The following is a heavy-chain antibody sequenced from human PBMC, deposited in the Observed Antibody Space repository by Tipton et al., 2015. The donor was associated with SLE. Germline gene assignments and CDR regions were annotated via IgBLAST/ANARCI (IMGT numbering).Heavy chain of an antibody. CDR2: INHSGST. CDR3: ARGGLTYGYYYYGMDV. CDR1: GGSFSDYY. V-gene: IGHV4-34*01. J-gene: IGHJ6*02. D-gene: IGHD2-21*02. Sequence: TLSLTCAVYGGSFSDYYWSWIRQPPGKGLEWIGEINHSGSTNYNPSLKSRVTISVDTSKNQFSLKLSSVTAADTAVYYCARGGLTYGYYYYGMDVWGHGTTVTVSS.